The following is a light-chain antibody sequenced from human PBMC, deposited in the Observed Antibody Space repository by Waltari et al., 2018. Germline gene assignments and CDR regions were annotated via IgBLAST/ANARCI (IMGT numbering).Light chain of an antibody. CDR3: AAWDDVLSGVV. CDR2: RDN. Sequence: QPVLIQPPSASGTPGQRVTISCSGSSSNIGRNYVSWYQQVPGTAPKLLMYRDNWRPSGVPDRFSGSKSGTSASLAISGVRSEDEADYHCAAWDDVLSGVVFGGGTKLIVL. CDR1: SSNIGRNY. V-gene: IGLV1-47*01. J-gene: IGLJ2*01.